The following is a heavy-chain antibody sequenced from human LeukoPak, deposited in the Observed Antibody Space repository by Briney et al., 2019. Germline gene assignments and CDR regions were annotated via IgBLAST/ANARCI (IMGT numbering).Heavy chain of an antibody. CDR3: ARDSGSGWHHEY. J-gene: IGHJ4*02. D-gene: IGHD6-19*01. CDR1: GFTFSSYE. CDR2: ISGSGSII. Sequence: GGSLRLSCAASGFTFSSYEMNWVRQAPGKGLEWVSYISGSGSIIYYADSVKGRFTISRDNAKNSLYLQMNSLRAEDTAVYYCARDSGSGWHHEYWGQGTLVTVSS. V-gene: IGHV3-48*03.